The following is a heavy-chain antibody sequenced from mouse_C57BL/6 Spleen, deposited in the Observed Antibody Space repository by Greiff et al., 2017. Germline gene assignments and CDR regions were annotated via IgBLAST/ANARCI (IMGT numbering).Heavy chain of an antibody. CDR1: GYSITSGYY. Sequence: EVQLQQSGPGLVKPSQSLSLTCSVTGYSITSGYYWNWIRQFPGNKLEWMGYISYDGSNNYNPSLKNRISITRDTSKNQFFLKLNSVTTEDTATYYCARGRYYYGSSNWYFDVWGTGTTVTVSS. CDR2: ISYDGSN. D-gene: IGHD1-1*01. J-gene: IGHJ1*03. CDR3: ARGRYYYGSSNWYFDV. V-gene: IGHV3-6*01.